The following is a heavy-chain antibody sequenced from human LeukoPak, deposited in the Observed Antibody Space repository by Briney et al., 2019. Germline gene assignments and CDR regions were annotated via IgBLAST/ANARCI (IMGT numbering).Heavy chain of an antibody. Sequence: PGGSLRLSCAASGFTFSDYAVSWVRQAPGKGPEWVSAITGGGDVTSYADSVKGRFTISRDNSKNTLYLQVDSLRVDDAALYYCAKVGWVGYWGQGTLVTVSS. V-gene: IGHV3-23*01. D-gene: IGHD6-19*01. CDR1: GFTFSDYA. CDR2: ITGGGDVT. CDR3: AKVGWVGY. J-gene: IGHJ4*02.